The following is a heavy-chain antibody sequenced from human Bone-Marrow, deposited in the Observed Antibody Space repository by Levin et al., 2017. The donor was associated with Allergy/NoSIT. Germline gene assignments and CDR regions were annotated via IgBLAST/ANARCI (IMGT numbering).Heavy chain of an antibody. V-gene: IGHV3-7*01. CDR3: ARDGDIVVVVAATTFYYDAFDI. Sequence: LSLTCAASGFTFSNYWMTWVRQAPGKGLEWVANIKKDGSERNYVDSVKGRFTISRDNAKNSLYLQMNSLRAEDTAIYYCARDGDIVVVVAATTFYYDAFDIWGQGTMVTVSA. J-gene: IGHJ3*02. D-gene: IGHD2-15*01. CDR2: IKKDGSER. CDR1: GFTFSNYW.